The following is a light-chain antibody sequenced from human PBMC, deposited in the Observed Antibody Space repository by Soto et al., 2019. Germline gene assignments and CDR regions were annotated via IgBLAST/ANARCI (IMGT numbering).Light chain of an antibody. CDR3: QQRAKWPRT. CDR1: QSVDRY. J-gene: IGKJ4*01. CDR2: EAY. V-gene: IGKV3-11*01. Sequence: EVVLTQSPDTLSLSPGETATLSCRASQSVDRYVAWYQQKLGQAPRLLIYEAYTPATGVAARFSGSGSATDFSLTISSLEPEDFAVYYCQQRAKWPRTFGPGTKVEMK.